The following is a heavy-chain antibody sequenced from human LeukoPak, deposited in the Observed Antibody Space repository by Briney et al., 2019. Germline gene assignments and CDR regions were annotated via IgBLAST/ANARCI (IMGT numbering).Heavy chain of an antibody. CDR1: GXTFSSYW. Sequence: GGSLRLSWAASGXTFSSYWVSWVRQAPGKGLEWVANIKQDGSEKYYVDSVKGRFTISRDNAKNSLYLQMNSLRAEDTAVYYCARGGISVAQGWFDPWGQGTLVTVSS. CDR2: IKQDGSEK. D-gene: IGHD6-19*01. V-gene: IGHV3-7*04. J-gene: IGHJ5*02. CDR3: ARGGISVAQGWFDP.